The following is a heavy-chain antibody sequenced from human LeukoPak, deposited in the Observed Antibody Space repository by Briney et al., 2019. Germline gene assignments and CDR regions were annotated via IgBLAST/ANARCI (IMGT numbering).Heavy chain of an antibody. CDR1: GGSISSGGYS. CDR3: AREIVAYDSSGYYDY. J-gene: IGHJ4*02. D-gene: IGHD3-22*01. CDR2: IYHSGST. V-gene: IGHV4-30-2*01. Sequence: PSETLSLTCAVSGGSISSGGYSWSWIRQPPGKGLEWIGYIYHSGSTYYNPSLKSRVTISVDRSKNQFSLKLSSVTAADTAVYYCAREIVAYDSSGYYDYWGQGTLVTVSS.